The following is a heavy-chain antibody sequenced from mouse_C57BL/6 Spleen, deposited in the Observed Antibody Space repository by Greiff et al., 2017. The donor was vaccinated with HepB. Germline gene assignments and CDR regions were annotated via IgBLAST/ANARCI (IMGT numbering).Heavy chain of an antibody. CDR3: TREAYYSNYDWFAY. Sequence: EVMLVESGEGLVKPGGSLKLSCAASGFTFSSYAMSWVRQTPEKRLEWVAYISSGGDYIYYADTVKGRFTISRDNARNTLYLQMSSLKSEDTAMYYCTREAYYSNYDWFAYWGQGTLVTVSA. J-gene: IGHJ3*01. D-gene: IGHD2-5*01. CDR2: ISSGGDYI. V-gene: IGHV5-9-1*02. CDR1: GFTFSSYA.